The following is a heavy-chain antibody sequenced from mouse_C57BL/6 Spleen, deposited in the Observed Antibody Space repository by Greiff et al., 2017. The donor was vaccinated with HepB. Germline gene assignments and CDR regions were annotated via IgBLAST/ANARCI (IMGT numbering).Heavy chain of an antibody. Sequence: VQLQQSGPELVKPGASVKISCKASGYTFTDYYMNWVKQSHGKSLEWIGDINPNNGGTSYNQKFKGKATLTVDKSSSTAYMELRSLTSEDSAVYYCARFYYYGSSYLYAMDYWGQGTSVTVSS. V-gene: IGHV1-26*01. D-gene: IGHD1-1*01. CDR1: GYTFTDYY. J-gene: IGHJ4*01. CDR3: ARFYYYGSSYLYAMDY. CDR2: INPNNGGT.